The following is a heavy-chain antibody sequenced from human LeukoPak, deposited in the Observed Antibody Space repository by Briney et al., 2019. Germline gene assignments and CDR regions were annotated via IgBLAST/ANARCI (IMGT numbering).Heavy chain of an antibody. J-gene: IGHJ6*03. CDR1: GFTFSSYA. CDR3: AKDSYYYYYMDV. CDR2: ISGSGGST. Sequence: GGSLRLSCAASGFTFSSYAMSWVRQAPGKGLEWVSAISGSGGSTYYADSVKGRFTISRDNSENTLYLQMNSLRAEDTAVYYCAKDSYYYYYMDVWGKGTTVTVSS. V-gene: IGHV3-23*01.